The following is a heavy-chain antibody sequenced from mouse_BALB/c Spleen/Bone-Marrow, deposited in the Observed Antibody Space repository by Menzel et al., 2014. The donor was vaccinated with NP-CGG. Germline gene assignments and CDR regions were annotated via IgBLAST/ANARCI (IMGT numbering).Heavy chain of an antibody. D-gene: IGHD2-4*01. V-gene: IGHV5-9-3*01. Sequence: EVKVEESGGGLVKPGGSLKLSRAASGFTFSSYAMSWVRQTPEKRLEWVATISSGGSYTYYPDSVKGRFTISRDNAKNTLYLQMSSLRSEDTAMYYCARHGITRLLDYWGQGTTLTVSS. CDR2: ISSGGSYT. J-gene: IGHJ2*01. CDR3: ARHGITRLLDY. CDR1: GFTFSSYA.